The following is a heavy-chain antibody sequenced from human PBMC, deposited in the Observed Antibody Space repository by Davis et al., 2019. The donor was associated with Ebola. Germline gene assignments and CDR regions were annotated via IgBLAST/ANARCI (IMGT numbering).Heavy chain of an antibody. CDR1: GGSIGSDY. J-gene: IGHJ4*02. V-gene: IGHV4-59*01. Sequence: SETLSLTCSVSGGSIGSDYWSWIRQSPGKGLEWIAFISNGGRTIYNPSLRGRVTISIDTSKNQFSLEMRSVTAADTAFYYCVRGSDAYKTGYWGQGTLVTVSS. D-gene: IGHD5-24*01. CDR3: VRGSDAYKTGY. CDR2: ISNGGRT.